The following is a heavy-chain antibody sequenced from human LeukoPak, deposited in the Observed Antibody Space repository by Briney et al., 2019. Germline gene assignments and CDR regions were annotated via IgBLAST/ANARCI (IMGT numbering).Heavy chain of an antibody. V-gene: IGHV3-74*01. D-gene: IGHD1-26*01. CDR3: ARDWSGSLDY. CDR1: GFTLSGSM. Sequence: GGSLRLSCAASGFTLSGSMMHWVRQAPGKGLVWVSHIRSDGSTRFADSVKGRFTISRDNAKNTLYLQMNSLRAEDTAVHYCARDWSGSLDYWGQGTLVTVSS. CDR2: IRSDGST. J-gene: IGHJ4*02.